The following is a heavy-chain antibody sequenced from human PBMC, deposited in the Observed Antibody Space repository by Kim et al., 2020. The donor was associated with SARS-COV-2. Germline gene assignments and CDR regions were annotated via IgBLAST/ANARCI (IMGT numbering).Heavy chain of an antibody. D-gene: IGHD2-21*01. CDR1: GYTFTGYY. V-gene: IGHV1-2*05. Sequence: ASVKVSCKASGYTFTGYYMHWVRQAPGQGLEWMGRINPNSGGTNYAQKFQGRVTMTRDTSISTAYMELSRLRSDDTVVYYCARGRSLGGGEVLDYWGQGTLVTVSS. CDR2: INPNSGGT. CDR3: ARGRSLGGGEVLDY. J-gene: IGHJ4*02.